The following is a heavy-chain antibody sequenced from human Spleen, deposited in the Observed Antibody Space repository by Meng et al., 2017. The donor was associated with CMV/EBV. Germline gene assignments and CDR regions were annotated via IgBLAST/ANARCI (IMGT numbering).Heavy chain of an antibody. Sequence: GGSLKISCAASGFTFSSYNMNWVRQAPGKGLGWVTSSSSSSSYRYYADSVKGRFTISRDNAKNSLYLQMNSLRAEDTAVYYCSRESGYYRYYYYYYGMDVWGQGATVTVSS. CDR3: SRESGYYRYYYYYYGMDV. CDR2: SSSSSSYR. V-gene: IGHV3-21*01. J-gene: IGHJ6*02. CDR1: GFTFSSYN. D-gene: IGHD3-3*01.